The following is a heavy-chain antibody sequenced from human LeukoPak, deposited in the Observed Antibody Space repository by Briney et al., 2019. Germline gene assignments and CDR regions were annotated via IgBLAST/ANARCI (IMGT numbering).Heavy chain of an antibody. J-gene: IGHJ5*02. CDR2: MYYSGTT. D-gene: IGHD1-26*01. CDR1: GGSIRSSSYY. V-gene: IGHV4-39*01. Sequence: PSETLSLTCTVSGGSIRSSSYYWGWIRQPPGKGLEWIGSMYYSGTTYYNPSLKSRVTISADTSKNQFSLKLSSVTAADTAVYYCARHRYRSGSDWIDPWGQGTLVTVSS. CDR3: ARHRYRSGSDWIDP.